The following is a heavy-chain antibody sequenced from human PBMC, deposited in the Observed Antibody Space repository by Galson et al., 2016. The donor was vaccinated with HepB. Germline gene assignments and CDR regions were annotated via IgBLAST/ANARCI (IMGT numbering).Heavy chain of an antibody. CDR1: GDSVSSNSAA. Sequence: CAISGDSVSSNSAAWNWIRQSPSRGLEWLGRTYYRSKWYNDYAVSLKGRITIDPDTSKNPFSLQLNSVTPEDTAIYYCASAQTGTAQIRAFDFWGQGTMVTVSS. D-gene: IGHD1-7*01. V-gene: IGHV6-1*01. CDR3: ASAQTGTAQIRAFDF. J-gene: IGHJ3*01. CDR2: TYYRSKWYN.